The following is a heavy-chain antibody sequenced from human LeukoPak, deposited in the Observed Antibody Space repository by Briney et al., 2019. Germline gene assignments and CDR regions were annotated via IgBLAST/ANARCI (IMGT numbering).Heavy chain of an antibody. V-gene: IGHV4-59*05. CDR3: ASPYYYDSSGYYLH. Sequence: PSETLSLTCTVSGGSLTSYYWSWIRQPPGKGLEWIGSIYYSGSTYYNPSLKSRVTISVDTSKNQFSLKLSSVTAADTAVYYCASPYYYDSSGYYLHWGQGALVTVSS. CDR1: GGSLTSYY. J-gene: IGHJ4*02. D-gene: IGHD3-22*01. CDR2: IYYSGST.